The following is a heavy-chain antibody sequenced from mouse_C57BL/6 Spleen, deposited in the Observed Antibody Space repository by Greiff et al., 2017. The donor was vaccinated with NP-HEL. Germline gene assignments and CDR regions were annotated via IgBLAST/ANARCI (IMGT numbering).Heavy chain of an antibody. CDR1: GFNIKDDY. V-gene: IGHV14-4*01. Sequence: EVQLQQSGAELVRPGASVKLSCTASGFNIKDDYMHWVKQRPEQGLEWIGWIDPENGDTDYASKFQGKATITADTSSNTAYLQLSSLTSEDTAVYYCTTPFYGSPFAYWGQGTLVTVSA. J-gene: IGHJ3*01. CDR3: TTPFYGSPFAY. D-gene: IGHD1-1*01. CDR2: IDPENGDT.